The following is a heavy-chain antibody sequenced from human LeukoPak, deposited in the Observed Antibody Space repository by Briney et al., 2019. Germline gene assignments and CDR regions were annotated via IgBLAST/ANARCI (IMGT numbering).Heavy chain of an antibody. CDR3: ARMLGVEGYCGGPNCLTIYC. CDR2: ISAKNGNT. J-gene: IGHJ4*02. Sequence: WASVKVSCKASGYTFTSYGISWVRQAPGQGLEWMGWISAKNGNTKYAQKFQGRVTMTTDTSTSTAYMELRSLRSDDTAVYYCARMLGVEGYCGGPNCLTIYCWGQGTLVTVSS. V-gene: IGHV1-18*01. D-gene: IGHD2-21*01. CDR1: GYTFTSYG.